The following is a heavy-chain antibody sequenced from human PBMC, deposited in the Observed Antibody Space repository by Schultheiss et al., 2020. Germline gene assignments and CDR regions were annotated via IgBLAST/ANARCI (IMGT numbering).Heavy chain of an antibody. CDR1: GFTFYAYA. J-gene: IGHJ4*02. V-gene: IGHV3-23*01. CDR2: ISGSSAKI. D-gene: IGHD3/OR15-3a*01. CDR3: ARSGLVIKGTIEY. Sequence: GGSLRLSCAGSGFTFYAYALTWVRQAPGKGLEWVSTISGSSAKINYADSVKGRFTISRDNSKNTLYLQMNSLRAEDTAVYYCARSGLVIKGTIEYWGQGTLVTVSS.